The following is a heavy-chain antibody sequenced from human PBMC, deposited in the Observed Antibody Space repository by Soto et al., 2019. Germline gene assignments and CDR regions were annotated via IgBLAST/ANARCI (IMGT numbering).Heavy chain of an antibody. CDR3: AAELGFGKLSVV. V-gene: IGHV1-69*01. J-gene: IGHJ6*02. Sequence: QVQVVQSGVEVRRPGSSVKVSCKASGDTFKNCVISWVRQAPGQGLEWMGGIIPLFGTTAFAQRFQGRLTSTTDESTTTAYMELSRLRSEDTATYYCAAELGFGKLSVVWGQGTTVIVSS. CDR2: IIPLFGTT. D-gene: IGHD3-10*01. CDR1: GDTFKNCV.